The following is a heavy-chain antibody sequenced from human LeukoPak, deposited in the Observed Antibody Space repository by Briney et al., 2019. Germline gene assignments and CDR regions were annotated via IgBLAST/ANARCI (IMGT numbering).Heavy chain of an antibody. J-gene: IGHJ4*02. CDR2: IYHSRST. CDR3: AKNSGYYHPYYIGH. D-gene: IGHD3-22*01. CDR1: GYSISSGYY. Sequence: SETLSLTCTVSGYSISSGYYWDWIRQPPGKGLEWIGNIYHSRSTYYNPSLKSRVTISVDTSKNQFSLKLNSVTAADTAVYYCAKNSGYYHPYYIGHWGQGTLVTVSS. V-gene: IGHV4-38-2*02.